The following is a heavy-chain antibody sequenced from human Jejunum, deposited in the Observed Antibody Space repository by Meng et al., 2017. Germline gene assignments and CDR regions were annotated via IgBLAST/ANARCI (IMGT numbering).Heavy chain of an antibody. CDR1: GGSVSSAGYQ. V-gene: IGHV4-61*08. CDR3: ARDHMGSLDY. CDR2: AST. J-gene: IGHJ4*02. D-gene: IGHD1-26*01. Sequence: HVTLAVSRTGLVTPSETLSLICSVFGGSVSSAGYQWSWIRQPPGKGLEWIGYASTNYNPSLKSRVTISVDTSKNQFSLRLTSVTAADTAVYYCARDHMGSLDYWGQGILVTVSS.